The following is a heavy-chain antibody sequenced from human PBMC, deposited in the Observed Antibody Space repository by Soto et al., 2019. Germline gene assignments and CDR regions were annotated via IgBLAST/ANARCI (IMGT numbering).Heavy chain of an antibody. Sequence: GESLKISCKGSGYSFTSYWIGWVRQMPGKGLEWMGIIYPDDYDTRYRPSFQGQVTISADKAISTAYRQWSSLKASDTAMYYCARHGILTYWGQGTLVTVSS. V-gene: IGHV5-51*01. J-gene: IGHJ4*02. D-gene: IGHD3-9*01. CDR2: IYPDDYDT. CDR1: GYSFTSYW. CDR3: ARHGILTY.